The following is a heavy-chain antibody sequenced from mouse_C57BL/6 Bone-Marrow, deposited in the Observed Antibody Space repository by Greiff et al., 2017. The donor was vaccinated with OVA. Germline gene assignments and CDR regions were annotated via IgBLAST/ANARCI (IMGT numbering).Heavy chain of an antibody. CDR2: IHPGNSDT. J-gene: IGHJ2*01. Sequence: EVQLQESGTVLARPGASVKMSCKTSGYTFTSYWMHWLKQRPGQGLEWIWAIHPGNSDTSYNQKFKGKATLTAVTSASPAYRERSSLTNEDTAVYYCTRRGYYGNYVSFDYWGQGTTLTVSS. D-gene: IGHD2-1*01. CDR3: TRRGYYGNYVSFDY. V-gene: IGHV1-5*01. CDR1: GYTFTSYW.